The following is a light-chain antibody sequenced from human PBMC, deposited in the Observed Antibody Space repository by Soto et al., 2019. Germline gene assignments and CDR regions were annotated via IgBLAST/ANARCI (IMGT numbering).Light chain of an antibody. Sequence: QSALTQPASVSGSPGQSITISCTGTSSDIGTYNFVSWYQHHPGKGPKLIIYEVDNRPSGVSNRFSGSKSGYTASLTISDLQAEDEADYYCSSHRTRSTWVFGGGTKVTVL. CDR2: EVD. J-gene: IGLJ2*01. CDR3: SSHRTRSTWV. V-gene: IGLV2-14*01. CDR1: SSDIGTYNF.